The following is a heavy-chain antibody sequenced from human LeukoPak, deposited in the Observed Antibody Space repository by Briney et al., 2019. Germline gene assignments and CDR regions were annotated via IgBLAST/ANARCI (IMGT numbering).Heavy chain of an antibody. CDR3: ARDGIAAVDFDY. J-gene: IGHJ4*02. Sequence: GGSLRLSCAASGLTFSTYWMHWVRQAPGKGLVWVSRVNGDGSSTNYADSVKGRFTISRDNAKNTLYLQMNSLRAEDTAVYYCARDGIAAVDFDYWGQGILVTASS. D-gene: IGHD6-13*01. CDR2: VNGDGSST. CDR1: GLTFSTYW. V-gene: IGHV3-74*01.